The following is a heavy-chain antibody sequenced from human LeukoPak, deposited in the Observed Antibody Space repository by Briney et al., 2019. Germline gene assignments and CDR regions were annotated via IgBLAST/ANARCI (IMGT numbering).Heavy chain of an antibody. V-gene: IGHV1-18*01. CDR3: ASLAVAGTDQFDY. J-gene: IGHJ4*02. D-gene: IGHD6-19*01. CDR1: GYTFISYG. Sequence: ASVKVSCKTSGYTFISYGISWVRQAPGQGLEWMGWISDYSGNTKYAQNFQDRVTMTTDASTSTAYMELRSLRSDDTAVYYCASLAVAGTDQFDYWGQGTLVTVSS. CDR2: ISDYSGNT.